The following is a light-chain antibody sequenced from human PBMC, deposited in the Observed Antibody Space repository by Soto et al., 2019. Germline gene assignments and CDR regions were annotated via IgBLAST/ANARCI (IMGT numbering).Light chain of an antibody. CDR3: QQYDDSPPWT. CDR2: GAS. J-gene: IGKJ1*01. Sequence: EIVLTQSPGTLSLSPGERATLSCRASQTVSSNYLAWYQQKPGQAPRLVIYGASSRATGIPDRFSGSGSGTDFNLTISRMEPEDFAVYSCQQYDDSPPWTFGQGTRVEIK. CDR1: QTVSSNY. V-gene: IGKV3-20*01.